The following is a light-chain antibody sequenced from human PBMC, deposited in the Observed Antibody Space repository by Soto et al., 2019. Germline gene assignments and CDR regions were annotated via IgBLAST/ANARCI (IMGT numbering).Light chain of an antibody. Sequence: EIVLTQSPGTLSLSPGERATLSCRASQSVSSSYLAWYQQKPGQAPRLLIYGASSRATGIPDRFSGSGSGTDFTLTSSRLEPEDFAVYYWQQYDYSLTFGGGTKVEIK. V-gene: IGKV3-20*01. J-gene: IGKJ4*01. CDR1: QSVSSSY. CDR2: GAS. CDR3: QQYDYSLT.